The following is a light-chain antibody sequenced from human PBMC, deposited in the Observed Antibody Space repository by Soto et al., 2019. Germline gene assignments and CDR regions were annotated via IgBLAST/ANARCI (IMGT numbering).Light chain of an antibody. CDR2: NVY. Sequence: QSALTQPASVSGFPGQSINISCTGSRSDIGVHSFVSWYQQHPTMVPKLIIYNVYRRPSGVSGRFSASKAGNTASLTISGLQADDEANDYCSAYTSAATLFGGGTKVTVL. CDR1: RSDIGVHSF. V-gene: IGLV2-14*03. CDR3: SAYTSAATL. J-gene: IGLJ2*01.